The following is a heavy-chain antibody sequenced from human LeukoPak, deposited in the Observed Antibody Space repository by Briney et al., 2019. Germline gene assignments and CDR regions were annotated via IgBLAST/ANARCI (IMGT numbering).Heavy chain of an antibody. J-gene: IGHJ4*02. D-gene: IGHD3-22*01. V-gene: IGHV3-21*01. CDR1: RFTFSSYS. Sequence: GGSLRLSCAASRFTFSSYSMNWVRQAPGKGLEWVSSISSSSSYIYYADSVKGRFTISRDNAKNSLYLQMNSLRAEDTAVYYCARGTYYDSSGYSYWGQGTLVTVSS. CDR2: ISSSSSYI. CDR3: ARGTYYDSSGYSY.